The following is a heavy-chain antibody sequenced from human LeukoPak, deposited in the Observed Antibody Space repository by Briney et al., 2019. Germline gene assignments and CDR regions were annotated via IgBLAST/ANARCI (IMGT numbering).Heavy chain of an antibody. CDR3: AKGGGWEIQYYYYYMDV. CDR2: TRFDGRNG. CDR1: GFTFSSYG. J-gene: IGHJ6*03. V-gene: IGHV3-30*02. Sequence: PGGSLRLSCAASGFTFSSYGMHWVRQAPGKGLEWVAFTRFDGRNGYYADSVKGRFTISRDNSKNTLYLKMNSLRAEDTAVYYCAKGGGWEIQYYYYYMDVWGKGTTVTISS. D-gene: IGHD1-26*01.